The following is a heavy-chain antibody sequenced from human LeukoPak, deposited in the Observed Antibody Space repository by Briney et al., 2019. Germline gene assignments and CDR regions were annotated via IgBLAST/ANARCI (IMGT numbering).Heavy chain of an antibody. D-gene: IGHD3-22*01. CDR3: ARRASPLVIREDWFDP. J-gene: IGHJ5*02. CDR2: ISAYNGNT. CDR1: GYTFTSYG. Sequence: ASVKVSCKASGYTFTSYGISWVRQAPGQGLERMGWISAYNGNTNYAQKLQGRVTMTTDTSTSTAYMELRSLRSDDTAVYYCARRASPLVIREDWFDPWGQGTLVTVSS. V-gene: IGHV1-18*01.